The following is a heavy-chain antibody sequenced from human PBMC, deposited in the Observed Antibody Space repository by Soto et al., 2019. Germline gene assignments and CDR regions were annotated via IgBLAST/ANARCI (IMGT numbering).Heavy chain of an antibody. D-gene: IGHD1-7*01. J-gene: IGHJ4*02. CDR3: ARDTGNYHFDS. Sequence: EVQLVESGGGLVQPGGSLRLSCAASGFTFNSYWMGWVRQAPGKGLEWVANIKQDGSEKYYVDSVKGRFAISRDNAKNSLYLQMYSLRADDPAVYYWARDTGNYHFDSWGQGILLTVSS. CDR1: GFTFNSYW. V-gene: IGHV3-7*01. CDR2: IKQDGSEK.